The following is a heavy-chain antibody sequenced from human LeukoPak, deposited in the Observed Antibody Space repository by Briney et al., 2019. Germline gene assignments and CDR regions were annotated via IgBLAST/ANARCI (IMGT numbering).Heavy chain of an antibody. CDR2: ISAYNGNT. D-gene: IGHD2-2*01. V-gene: IGHV1-18*01. CDR1: GYTFTSYG. Sequence: ASVKVTCKASGYTFTSYGISWVRQAPGQGLEWMGWISAYNGNTNYAQKLQGRVTMTRNTSISTAYMELSSLRSEDTAVYYCAGGPPVRQYFQYWGQGTLVTVSS. CDR3: AGGPPVRQYFQY. J-gene: IGHJ1*01.